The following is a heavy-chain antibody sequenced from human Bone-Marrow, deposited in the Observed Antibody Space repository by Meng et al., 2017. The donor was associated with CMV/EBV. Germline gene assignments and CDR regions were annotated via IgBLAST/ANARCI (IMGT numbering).Heavy chain of an antibody. CDR2: IWYDGSNK. Sequence: GVLRLSRSASGFTFSSYGMHWVRQAPGKGLEWVAVIWYDGSNKYYADSVKGRFTISRDNSKNTLYLQMNSLRAEDTAVYYWAKVWDYDFWSGAIYNWNDEPEEDYWGQGTLVTVSS. V-gene: IGHV3-33*06. CDR3: AKVWDYDFWSGAIYNWNDEPEEDY. D-gene: IGHD3-3*01. J-gene: IGHJ4*02. CDR1: GFTFSSYG.